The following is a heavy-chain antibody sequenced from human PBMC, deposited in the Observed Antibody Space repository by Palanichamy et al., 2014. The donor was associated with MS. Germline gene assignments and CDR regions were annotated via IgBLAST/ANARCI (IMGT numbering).Heavy chain of an antibody. CDR2: LNQDGSER. Sequence: EVQLVESGGGLVXPGGSLRPSSAASGFTFSIYWMTWVRQAPGKGLECAANLNQDGSERYYVDSVKGRFTISRHNPKNSLYLQMNSLRAEDTAVYYCARVRSGPKSYFDYWGQGTLVTVSS. J-gene: IGHJ4*02. D-gene: IGHD1-26*01. CDR1: GFTFSIYW. V-gene: IGHV3-7*01. CDR3: ARVRSGPKSYFDY.